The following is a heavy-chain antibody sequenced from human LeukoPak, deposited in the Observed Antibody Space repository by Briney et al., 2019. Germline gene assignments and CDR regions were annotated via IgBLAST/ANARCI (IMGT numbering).Heavy chain of an antibody. Sequence: GGSLRLSCAASGFTFDDYTMHWVRQAPGKGLEWVSLISWDGGSTYYADSVKGRFTISRDNSKNSLYLQMNSLRTEDTALYYCAKDTGSGYCSGGSCYAFDYWGQGTLVTVSS. V-gene: IGHV3-43*01. CDR3: AKDTGSGYCSGGSCYAFDY. CDR1: GFTFDDYT. J-gene: IGHJ4*02. CDR2: ISWDGGST. D-gene: IGHD2-15*01.